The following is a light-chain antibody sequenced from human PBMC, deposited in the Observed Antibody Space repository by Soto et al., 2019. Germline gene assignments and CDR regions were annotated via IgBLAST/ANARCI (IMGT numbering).Light chain of an antibody. V-gene: IGKV3-20*01. CDR1: QTVINNY. CDR2: GAS. J-gene: IGKJ4*01. Sequence: EIVLTQSPGTLSLSPGERATLSCRASQTVINNYVAWYQQKPGQAPRLLIYGASSRATGIPDRFSGGGSGTDFTLTISRLEPEDFAVYYCQQYTGSPPLTFGGGTKVEIK. CDR3: QQYTGSPPLT.